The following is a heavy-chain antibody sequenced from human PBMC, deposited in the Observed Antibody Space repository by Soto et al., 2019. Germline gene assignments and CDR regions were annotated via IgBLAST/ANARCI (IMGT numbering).Heavy chain of an antibody. V-gene: IGHV4-30-2*01. Sequence: SETLSLTCAVSGGSISSGGYAWAWIRQPPGKGLEWVGYIYQSGSTYYNPSLKSRVTIAAGRSKNQFSLNLASVTAADTAVYYCARSYSGGDAYFDYWGQGTVVTVSS. CDR2: IYQSGST. J-gene: IGHJ4*02. D-gene: IGHD2-21*02. CDR1: GGSISSGGYA. CDR3: ARSYSGGDAYFDY.